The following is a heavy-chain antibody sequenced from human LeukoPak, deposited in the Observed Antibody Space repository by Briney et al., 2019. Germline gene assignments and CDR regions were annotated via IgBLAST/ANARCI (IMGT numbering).Heavy chain of an antibody. D-gene: IGHD2-15*01. CDR2: MNPNSGNT. CDR3: ARGRLGYCSGGSCSTDYYFDY. J-gene: IGHJ4*02. CDR1: GYTFTSYY. V-gene: IGHV1-8*02. Sequence: GASVKVSCKASGYTFTSYYIQWVRQAPGQGLEWMGWMNPNSGNTGYAQKFQGRVTMTRNTSISTAYMELSSLRSEDTAVYYCARGRLGYCSGGSCSTDYYFDYWGQGTLVTVSS.